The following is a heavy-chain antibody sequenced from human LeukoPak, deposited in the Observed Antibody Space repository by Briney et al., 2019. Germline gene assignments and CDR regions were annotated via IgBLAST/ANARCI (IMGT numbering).Heavy chain of an antibody. V-gene: IGHV1-2*02. CDR3: ASPYSSSWYAEGRFDY. CDR2: INPNSGGT. Sequence: ASVKVSCKASGYTFTGYYMHWVRQAPGQGLEWMGWINPNSGGTNYAQKFQGRVTITADKSTSTAYMELSSLRSEDTAVYYCASPYSSSWYAEGRFDYWGQGTLVTVSS. J-gene: IGHJ4*02. D-gene: IGHD6-13*01. CDR1: GYTFTGYY.